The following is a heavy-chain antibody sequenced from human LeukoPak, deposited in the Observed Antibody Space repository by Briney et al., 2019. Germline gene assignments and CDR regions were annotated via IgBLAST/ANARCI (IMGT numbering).Heavy chain of an antibody. CDR1: GSTFSSSG. CDR3: ARVWGSSGLDY. J-gene: IGHJ4*02. CDR2: IGYDGSNK. Sequence: PGRSLSPSCAASGSTFSSSGMDSVRQAPGKGLEWLAVIGYDGSNKSYADSVKGRFTISRDNSKNTLYLQMNSLRAEDTAVYYCARVWGSSGLDYWGQGTLVTDSS. D-gene: IGHD6-19*01. V-gene: IGHV3-33*01.